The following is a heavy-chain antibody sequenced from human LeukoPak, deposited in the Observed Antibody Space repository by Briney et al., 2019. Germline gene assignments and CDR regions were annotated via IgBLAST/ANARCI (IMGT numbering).Heavy chain of an antibody. D-gene: IGHD3-22*01. V-gene: IGHV1-69*13. CDR3: ARDRLAGYYYDSSSSVGNFDY. CDR1: GGTFSSYA. CDR2: IIPIFGTA. J-gene: IGHJ4*02. Sequence: ASVKVSCKASGGTFSSYAISWVRQAPGQGLEWMGGIIPIFGTANYAQKFQGRVTITADESTSTAYMELSSLRSEDTVVYYCARDRLAGYYYDSSSSVGNFDYWGQGTLVTVSS.